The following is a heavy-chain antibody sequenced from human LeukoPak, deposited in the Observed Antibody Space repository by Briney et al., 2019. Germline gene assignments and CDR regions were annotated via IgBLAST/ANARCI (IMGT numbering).Heavy chain of an antibody. CDR2: ISSSSSYI. CDR3: ARGTMFPYYFDY. Sequence: RGSLRLSCAASGFTFSSYSMNWVRQAPGKGLEWVSSISSSSSYIYYADSVKGRFTISRDNAKKSLFLQMNSLRAEDTAVYYCARGTMFPYYFDYWGQGTLVTVSS. V-gene: IGHV3-21*01. J-gene: IGHJ4*02. CDR1: GFTFSSYS. D-gene: IGHD3-10*02.